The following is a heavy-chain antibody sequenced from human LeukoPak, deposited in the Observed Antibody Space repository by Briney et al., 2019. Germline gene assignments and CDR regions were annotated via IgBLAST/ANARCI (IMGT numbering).Heavy chain of an antibody. Sequence: PSETLSLTCAVSGGSISGGGYSWSWIRQPPGKGLEWIGYIYHSGSTYYNPSLKSRVTISVDRSKNQFSLKLSSVTAADTAVYYCASTQGHNFAYFVHWGQGTLVTVSS. CDR2: IYHSGST. V-gene: IGHV4-30-2*01. J-gene: IGHJ4*02. CDR3: ASTQGHNFAYFVH. CDR1: GGSISGGGYS. D-gene: IGHD1-1*01.